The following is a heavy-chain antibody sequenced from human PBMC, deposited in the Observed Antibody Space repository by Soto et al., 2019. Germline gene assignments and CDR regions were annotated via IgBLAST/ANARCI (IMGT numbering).Heavy chain of an antibody. D-gene: IGHD6-6*01. CDR2: ISSSSSYI. CDR3: ARDYSSSSQDAGMDV. CDR1: GFAFSNAW. Sequence: GGSLRLSCAASGFAFSNAWINWVRQAPGKGLEWVSSISSSSSYIYYADSVKGRFTISRDNAKNSLYLQMNSLRAEDTAVYYCARDYSSSSQDAGMDVWGQGTTVTVSS. J-gene: IGHJ6*02. V-gene: IGHV3-21*01.